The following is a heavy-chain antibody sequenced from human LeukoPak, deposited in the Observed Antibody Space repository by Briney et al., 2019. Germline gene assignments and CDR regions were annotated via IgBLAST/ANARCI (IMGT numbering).Heavy chain of an antibody. CDR2: INPNSGGT. V-gene: IGHV1-2*02. CDR3: ARVIVVGGYDFDY. J-gene: IGHJ4*02. D-gene: IGHD5-12*01. CDR1: GYTFTGYY. Sequence: ASVKVSCKASGYTFTGYYMHWVRQTPGQGLEWMGWINPNSGGTNYAQKFQGRVTMTRDTSISTAYMELSRLRSDDTAVYYCARVIVVGGYDFDYWGQGTLVTVSS.